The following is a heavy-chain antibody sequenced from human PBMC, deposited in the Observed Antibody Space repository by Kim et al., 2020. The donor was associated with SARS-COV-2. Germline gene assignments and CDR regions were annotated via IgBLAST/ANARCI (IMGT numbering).Heavy chain of an antibody. CDR3: ASDPGLPNGMGV. Sequence: GESLKISCAASGFTVSTNYMSWVRQAPGKGLEWVSVIDSGGNTFYADSVKGRFTISRDSSKKMMFLQLNSLRAEDTAVYSCASDPGLPNGMGVWGQGTTVTGSS. CDR2: IDSGGNT. CDR1: GFTVSTNY. J-gene: IGHJ6*02. D-gene: IGHD2-15*01. V-gene: IGHV3-66*01.